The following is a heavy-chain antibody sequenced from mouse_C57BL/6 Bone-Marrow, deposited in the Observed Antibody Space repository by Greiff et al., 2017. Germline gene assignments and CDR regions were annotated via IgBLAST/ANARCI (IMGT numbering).Heavy chain of an antibody. V-gene: IGHV1-76*01. D-gene: IGHD1-1*01. CDR2: IYPGSGNT. CDR3: ARHYGSSYPSYAMDY. Sequence: QVQLQQSGAELVRPGASVKLSCKASGYTFTDYYINWVKQRPGQGLEWIARIYPGSGNTYYNEKFKGKATLTAEKSSSTAYMQLSSLTSEDSAVYFGARHYGSSYPSYAMDYWGQGTSVTVSS. J-gene: IGHJ4*01. CDR1: GYTFTDYY.